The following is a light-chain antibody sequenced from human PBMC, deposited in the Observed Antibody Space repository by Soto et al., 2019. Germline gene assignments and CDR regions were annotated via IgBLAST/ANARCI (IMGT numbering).Light chain of an antibody. CDR1: SSDVGGYNY. J-gene: IGLJ1*01. CDR3: CSYAGSQRYV. V-gene: IGLV2-11*01. CDR2: DVS. Sequence: QSALTQPRSVSGSPGQSVTISCTGTSSDVGGYNYVSWYQQHPGKAPKGMIYDVSERLSGVPDRFSGSKSGNTASLTISGLQAEDEADYHCCSYAGSQRYVFGTGTKVTVL.